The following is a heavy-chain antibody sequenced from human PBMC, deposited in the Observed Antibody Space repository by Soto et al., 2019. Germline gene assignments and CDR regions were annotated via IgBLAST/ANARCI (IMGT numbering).Heavy chain of an antibody. CDR1: GYTFTSYG. D-gene: IGHD3-10*01. CDR3: ASIYGSGSLYRFDP. CDR2: ISAYNGNT. V-gene: IGHV1-18*01. J-gene: IGHJ5*02. Sequence: ASVKVSCKASGYTFTSYGISWVRQAPGQGLEWMGWISAYNGNTNYAQKLQGRVTMTTDTSTSTAYMELRSLRSDDTAVYYCASIYGSGSLYRFDPWGRGTLVTVSS.